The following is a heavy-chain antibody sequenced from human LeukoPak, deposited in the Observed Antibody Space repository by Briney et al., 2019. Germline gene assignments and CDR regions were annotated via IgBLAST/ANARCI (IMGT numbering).Heavy chain of an antibody. CDR1: GVTFSSYV. V-gene: IGHV3-23*01. CDR2: ISGSGGGT. Sequence: GGSLRLSCEASGVTFSSYVMSWVRQAPGKGPEWVSGISGSGGGTYYADFVKGRFAISRDNSKNTLYPQMNSLRAEDSALYYCVQEGPRGLAFDVWGQGTRVTVSS. CDR3: VQEGPRGLAFDV. J-gene: IGHJ3*01.